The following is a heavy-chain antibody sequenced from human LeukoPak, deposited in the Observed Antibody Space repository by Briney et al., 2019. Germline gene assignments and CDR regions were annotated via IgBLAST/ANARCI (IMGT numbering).Heavy chain of an antibody. CDR1: GFTFSSYS. CDR2: ISSSSSYI. Sequence: GRSLRLSCAASGFTFSSYSMNWVRQAPGKGLEWVSSISSSSSYIYYADSVKGRFTISRDNAKNSLYLQMNSLRAEDTAVYYCARISILEGLTLNHWGQGTLVTVSS. CDR3: ARISILEGLTLNH. V-gene: IGHV3-21*01. D-gene: IGHD2-21*01. J-gene: IGHJ5*02.